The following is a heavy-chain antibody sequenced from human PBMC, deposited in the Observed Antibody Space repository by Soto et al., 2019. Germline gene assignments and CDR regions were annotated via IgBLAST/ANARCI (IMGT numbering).Heavy chain of an antibody. CDR2: ISTYNGDT. V-gene: IGHV1-18*01. D-gene: IGHD3-22*01. CDR3: ARDPQYSSGYYFSGLGDI. CDR1: GYTFTSYG. J-gene: IGHJ3*02. Sequence: ASVKVCCKASGYTFTSYGFNWVRQAPGQGLEWVGWISTYNGDTLFARRLQDRVTMTTDTSTNTAYMELRSLRSDDTAVYYCARDPQYSSGYYFSGLGDIWGHGTMVTVSS.